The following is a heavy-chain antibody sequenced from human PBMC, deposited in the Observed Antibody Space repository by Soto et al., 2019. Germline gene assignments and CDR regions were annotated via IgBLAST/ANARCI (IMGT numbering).Heavy chain of an antibody. CDR3: ARALYYDFWSGYLTQDYYYYYMDV. Sequence: SETLSLTCTVSGGSISSGGYYWSWIRQHPGKGLEWIGYIYYSGSTYYNPSLKSRVTISVDTSKNQFSLKLSSVTAADTAVYYCARALYYDFWSGYLTQDYYYYYMDVWGKGTTVTVSS. V-gene: IGHV4-31*03. J-gene: IGHJ6*03. D-gene: IGHD3-3*01. CDR1: GGSISSGGYY. CDR2: IYYSGST.